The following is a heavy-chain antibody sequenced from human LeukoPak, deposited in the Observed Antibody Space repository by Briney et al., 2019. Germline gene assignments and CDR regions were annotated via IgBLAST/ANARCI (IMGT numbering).Heavy chain of an antibody. CDR1: GDSISNSNSR. V-gene: IGHV4-39*01. D-gene: IGHD7-27*01. CDR2: VTYSGTA. J-gene: IGHJ4*02. CDR3: ARTQLGIAVDH. Sequence: PSETLSLTCTVSGDSISNSNSRWDWIRQHPGKGLEWIGAVTYSGTAFYNPSLKSRVTISVDTSMNQFSLKLNSVTAADSAMYFCARTQLGIAVDHWGQGTLVTVSS.